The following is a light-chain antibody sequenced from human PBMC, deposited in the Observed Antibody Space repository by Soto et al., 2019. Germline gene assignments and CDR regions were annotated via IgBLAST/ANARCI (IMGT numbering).Light chain of an antibody. V-gene: IGKV1-9*01. Sequence: DIQLTQSPSFLSASVGDRVSITCRASQGVPSHLAWYQQKPGKAPKVLIYDASTLQSGVPSRFSGSGSGTEFTLTISSLQPEDSATYYCQQLQDYPLTFGGGTKVEIK. J-gene: IGKJ4*01. CDR1: QGVPSH. CDR2: DAS. CDR3: QQLQDYPLT.